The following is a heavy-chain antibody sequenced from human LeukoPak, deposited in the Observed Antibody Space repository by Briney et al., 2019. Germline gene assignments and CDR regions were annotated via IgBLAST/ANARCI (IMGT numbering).Heavy chain of an antibody. CDR2: IYPGDSDT. D-gene: IGHD5-18*01. V-gene: IGHV5-51*01. Sequence: GESLKISCKASGYSFTTHWIGWVRQMPGKGLEWMGIIYPGDSDTRYSPSFQGHVTISADKSISTAYLQWSSLKASDTAMYYCATQNVDTAMVNGAFDIWGQGTMVTVSS. CDR3: ATQNVDTAMVNGAFDI. J-gene: IGHJ3*02. CDR1: GYSFTTHW.